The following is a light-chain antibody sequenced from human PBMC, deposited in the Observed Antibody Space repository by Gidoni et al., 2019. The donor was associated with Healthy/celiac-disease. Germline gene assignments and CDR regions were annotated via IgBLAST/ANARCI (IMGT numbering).Light chain of an antibody. V-gene: IGKV1-33*01. CDR2: DAS. J-gene: IGKJ5*01. CDR1: QDISNY. Sequence: DIQMTQSPSSLSAFVGDRVTITCQASQDISNYLNWYQQKPGKAPKLLIYDASNLETGVPSRFSGSVSGTDFTFTISRLQPEDIATYYCQQYDNLPPGITFGQGTRLEIK. CDR3: QQYDNLPPGIT.